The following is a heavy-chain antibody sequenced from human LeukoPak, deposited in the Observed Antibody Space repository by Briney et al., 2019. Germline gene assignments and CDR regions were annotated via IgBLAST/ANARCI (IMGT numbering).Heavy chain of an antibody. Sequence: SVKVSCKASGGTFSSYAISWVRQAPGQGLEWMGGIIPIFGTANYAQKFQGRVTITVDESTSTAYMELSSLRSEDTAVYYCARVRVTATPGLYAFDIWGQGTMVTVSS. CDR3: ARVRVTATPGLYAFDI. V-gene: IGHV1-69*13. CDR1: GGTFSSYA. D-gene: IGHD2-21*02. CDR2: IIPIFGTA. J-gene: IGHJ3*02.